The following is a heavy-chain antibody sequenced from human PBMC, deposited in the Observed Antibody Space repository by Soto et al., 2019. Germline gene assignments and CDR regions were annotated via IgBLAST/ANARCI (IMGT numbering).Heavy chain of an antibody. D-gene: IGHD1-26*01. CDR2: VKQDGSEK. CDR3: ARLRGSYSLDY. Sequence: GGSLRLSCAASGFTFSNYWMTWVRQAPGKGLEWVANVKQDGSEKSYVDSVKGRFTISRDNAKNSLYLQMNSLRAEDTAVYYCARLRGSYSLDYWGQGTLVTVSS. CDR1: GFTFSNYW. J-gene: IGHJ4*02. V-gene: IGHV3-7*05.